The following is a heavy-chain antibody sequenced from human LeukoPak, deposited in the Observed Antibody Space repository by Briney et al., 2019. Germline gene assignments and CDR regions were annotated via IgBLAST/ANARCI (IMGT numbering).Heavy chain of an antibody. D-gene: IGHD3-3*01. J-gene: IGHJ1*01. CDR1: AFTFSSYA. CDR2: ITGSGGGT. Sequence: AGGSLRLSCAASAFTFSSYAMTWVRQAPGRGLEWVSTITGSGGGTYYADSVKGRFTISRDNSKNTLYLQMNSLRAEDTAPYYCAKDPFWSGYPIWGQGTLVTVSS. V-gene: IGHV3-23*01. CDR3: AKDPFWSGYPI.